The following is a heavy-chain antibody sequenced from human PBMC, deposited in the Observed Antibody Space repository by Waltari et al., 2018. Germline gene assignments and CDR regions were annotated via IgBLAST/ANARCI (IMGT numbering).Heavy chain of an antibody. CDR3: ARTGYDSSGYPSAFDI. V-gene: IGHV4-34*01. CDR1: GGSFSGYY. J-gene: IGHJ3*02. D-gene: IGHD3-22*01. CDR2: INPSGRT. Sequence: QVQLQQWGAGLLKPSETLSLTCAVYGGSFSGYYWSWIRQPPGKGLEWIGEINPSGRTNYTPSLKSRVTISVDTSKNQFSLKLSSVTAADTAVYYCARTGYDSSGYPSAFDIWGQGTMVTVSS.